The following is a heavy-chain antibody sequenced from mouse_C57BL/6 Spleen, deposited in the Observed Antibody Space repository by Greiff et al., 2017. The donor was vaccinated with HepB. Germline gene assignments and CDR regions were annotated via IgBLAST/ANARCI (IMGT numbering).Heavy chain of an antibody. J-gene: IGHJ4*01. V-gene: IGHV1-50*01. CDR3: AMITTVVAPYAMDY. CDR2: IDPSDSYT. Sequence: VQLQQPGAELVKPGASVKLSCKASGYTFTSYWMQWVKQRPGQGLEWIGEIDPSDSYTNYNQKFKGKATLTVDTSSTPAYMQLSSLTSEDSAVYYCAMITTVVAPYAMDYWGQGSSVTVSS. CDR1: GYTFTSYW. D-gene: IGHD1-1*01.